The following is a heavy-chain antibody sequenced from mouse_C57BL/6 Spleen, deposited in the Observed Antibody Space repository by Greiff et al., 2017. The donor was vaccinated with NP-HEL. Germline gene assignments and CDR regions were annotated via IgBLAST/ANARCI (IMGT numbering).Heavy chain of an antibody. Sequence: QVQLQQSGAELVKPGASVKISCKASGYAFSSYWMNWVKQRPGKGLEWIGQIYPGDGDTNYNGKVKGKATLTADKSSSTAYMQLSSLTSEASAVYFGARSAQATGAMDYWGQGTSVTVSS. CDR2: IYPGDGDT. J-gene: IGHJ4*01. D-gene: IGHD3-2*02. CDR3: ARSAQATGAMDY. CDR1: GYAFSSYW. V-gene: IGHV1-80*01.